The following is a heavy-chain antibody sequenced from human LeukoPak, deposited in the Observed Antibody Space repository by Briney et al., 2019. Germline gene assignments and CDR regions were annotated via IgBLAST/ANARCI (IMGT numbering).Heavy chain of an antibody. CDR1: GDSISSYY. D-gene: IGHD6-19*01. J-gene: IGHJ5*02. CDR3: ARDLAVAASNRNWFDP. Sequence: SETLSLTCTVSGDSISSYYWSWIRQPAGKGLEWIGRIYTSGSTNYNPSLKSRVTMSVDTSKNQFSLKLSSVTAADTAVYYCARDLAVAASNRNWFDPWGQGTLVTVSS. V-gene: IGHV4-4*07. CDR2: IYTSGST.